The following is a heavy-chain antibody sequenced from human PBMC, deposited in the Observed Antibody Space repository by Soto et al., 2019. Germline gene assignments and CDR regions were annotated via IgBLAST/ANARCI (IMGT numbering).Heavy chain of an antibody. D-gene: IGHD6-13*01. CDR1: GFTFSTYA. Sequence: PGGSLRLSCGASGFTFSTYAMAWVRQAPGRGLEWVSGISGSGTTAFYTDSVKGRFIISRDNSKNTLYMEMNGLRAEDSAVYLCAKGGQQHRPKFYFDSWGQGALVTVSS. CDR2: ISGSGTTA. CDR3: AKGGQQHRPKFYFDS. J-gene: IGHJ4*02. V-gene: IGHV3-23*01.